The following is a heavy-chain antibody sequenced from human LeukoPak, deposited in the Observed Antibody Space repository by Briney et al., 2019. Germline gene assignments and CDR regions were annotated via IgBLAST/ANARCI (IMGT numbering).Heavy chain of an antibody. CDR3: ARAFRARYFDL. Sequence: SETLSLTCTVSGXSITTSSDYWGWIRQPPGKGLEWIGIIYYSGSTYYNPSLKGRVTISVDTSKNQFALKLSSVTAADTAVYYCARAFRARYFDLWGRGTLVTVSS. J-gene: IGHJ2*01. CDR1: GXSITTSSDY. V-gene: IGHV4-39*01. CDR2: IYYSGST. D-gene: IGHD2/OR15-2a*01.